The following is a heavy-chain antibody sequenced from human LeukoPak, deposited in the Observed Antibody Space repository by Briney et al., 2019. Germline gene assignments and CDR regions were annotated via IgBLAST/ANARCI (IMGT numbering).Heavy chain of an antibody. CDR2: IIPIFGTT. CDR1: GGTFSSYA. Sequence: ASVKVSCKASGGTFSSYAISWVRQAPGQGLEWMGGIIPIFGTTNYAQKFQGRVTITTDESTSTAYMELSSLRSEDTAVYYCARSLEWPLRGFDYWGQGTLVTVSS. V-gene: IGHV1-69*05. CDR3: ARSLEWPLRGFDY. D-gene: IGHD3-3*01. J-gene: IGHJ4*02.